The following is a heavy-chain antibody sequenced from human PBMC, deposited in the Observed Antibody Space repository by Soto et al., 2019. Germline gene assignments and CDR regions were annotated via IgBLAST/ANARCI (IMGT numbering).Heavy chain of an antibody. D-gene: IGHD4-17*01. Sequence: SETLSLTCTVSGGSISSGGYYWSWIRQHPGKGLEWIGYIYYSGSTYYNPSLKSRVTISVDTSKNQFSLKLSSVTAADTAVYYCARHDYGGFGFWGQGTLVTVSS. J-gene: IGHJ4*02. CDR2: IYYSGST. CDR1: GGSISSGGYY. CDR3: ARHDYGGFGF. V-gene: IGHV4-31*03.